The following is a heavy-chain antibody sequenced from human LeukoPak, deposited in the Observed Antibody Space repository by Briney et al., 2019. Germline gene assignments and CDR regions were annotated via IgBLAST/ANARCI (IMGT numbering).Heavy chain of an antibody. CDR2: IYCSGTT. D-gene: IGHD6-13*01. J-gene: IGHJ4*02. CDR1: GGSISSYY. V-gene: IGHV4-59*01. CDR3: ARGVYIAAAQYGY. Sequence: SETLSLTCTVSGGSISSYYWNWIRQPPGKGVEGIGYIYCSGTTNYNPSLKRRVTISVDTSKNQFSLKLSSVTAVDTAVYYCARGVYIAAAQYGYWGQGTLVTVSS.